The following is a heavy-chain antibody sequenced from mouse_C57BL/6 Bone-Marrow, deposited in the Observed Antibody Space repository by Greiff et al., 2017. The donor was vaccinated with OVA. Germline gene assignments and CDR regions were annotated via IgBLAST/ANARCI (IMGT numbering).Heavy chain of an antibody. Sequence: EVQLQQSGPVLVKPGASVKLSCKASGYTFTDYYMNWVKQSHGKSLEWIGVINPYNGGTSYNQKFKGKATLTVDKSSSTAYLELNSLTSEDSAVYDCERAGNWYVDVWGTGTTVTVSS. CDR2: INPYNGGT. CDR3: ERAGNWYVDV. D-gene: IGHD4-1*01. CDR1: GYTFTDYY. J-gene: IGHJ1*03. V-gene: IGHV1-19*01.